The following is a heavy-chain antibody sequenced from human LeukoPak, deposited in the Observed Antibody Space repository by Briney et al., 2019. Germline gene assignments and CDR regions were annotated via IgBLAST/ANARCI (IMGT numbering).Heavy chain of an antibody. CDR1: GFTFSNYW. D-gene: IGHD2-2*01. J-gene: IGHJ4*02. V-gene: IGHV3-74*01. CDR3: ARINCSSTSCYAWIDY. CDR2: INSDGSST. Sequence: PGGSLRLSCAASGFTFSNYWMHWVRQAPGKGLVWVSRINSDGSSTTYADSVKGRFTISRGNAKNTLYLQLNSLRAEDTAVYYCARINCSSTSCYAWIDYWGQGTLVTVSS.